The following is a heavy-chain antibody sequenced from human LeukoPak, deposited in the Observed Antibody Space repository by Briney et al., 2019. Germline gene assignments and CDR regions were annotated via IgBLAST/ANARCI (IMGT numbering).Heavy chain of an antibody. CDR2: IYTSGST. D-gene: IGHD5-18*01. V-gene: IGHV4-61*02. CDR3: ARVRYSYDAFDI. J-gene: IGHJ3*02. CDR1: GGSISSGSYY. Sequence: PSETLSLTCTACGGSISSGSYYWSWIRQPAREGLEWIGRIYTSGSTNYNPSLKSRVTISVHTSKNQFSLRLSSVTAADTAVYCCARVRYSYDAFDIWGQGTMVTVSS.